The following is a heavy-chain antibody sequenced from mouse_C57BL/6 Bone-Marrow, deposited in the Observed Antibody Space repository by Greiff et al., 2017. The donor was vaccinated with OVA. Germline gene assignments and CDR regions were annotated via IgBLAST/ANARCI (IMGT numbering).Heavy chain of an antibody. CDR3: ARITTVVDGYAMDY. Sequence: EVMLVESEGSLVQPGSSMKLSCTASGFTFSDYYMAWVRQVPEKGLEWVATINYDGSSTYYLDSLKSRFIISRDNAKNILYLQMSRLKSEDTATYYCARITTVVDGYAMDYWGQGTSVTVSS. J-gene: IGHJ4*01. CDR1: GFTFSDYY. D-gene: IGHD1-1*01. CDR2: INYDGSST. V-gene: IGHV5-16*01.